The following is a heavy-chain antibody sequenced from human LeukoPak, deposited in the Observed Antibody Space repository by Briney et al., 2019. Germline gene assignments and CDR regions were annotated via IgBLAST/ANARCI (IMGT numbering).Heavy chain of an antibody. D-gene: IGHD3-22*01. CDR2: IYYSGST. V-gene: IGHV4-39*01. CDR3: ARRPYDSSGYYYVNWFFDL. J-gene: IGHJ2*01. Sequence: LETLSLTCTVSGGSISSSSYYWGWIRQPPGKGLEWIGSIYYSGSTYYNPSLKSRVTISVDTSKNQFSLKLSSVTAADTAVYSCARRPYDSSGYYYVNWFFDLWGRGTLVTVSS. CDR1: GGSISSSSYY.